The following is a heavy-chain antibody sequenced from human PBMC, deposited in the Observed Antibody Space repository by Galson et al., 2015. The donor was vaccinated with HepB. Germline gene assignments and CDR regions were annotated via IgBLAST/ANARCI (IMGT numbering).Heavy chain of an antibody. D-gene: IGHD6-13*01. J-gene: IGHJ4*02. Sequence: SLRLSCATSGFNFDDYTMHWVRQAPGKGLEWVSLISWDSYSKYYADSVKGRFTISRDNSKDSLYLQMNNLRTEDTGFYYCAKDSGIATTGALLYYDYWGQGTLVTVSS. CDR2: ISWDSYSK. CDR1: GFNFDDYT. V-gene: IGHV3-43*01. CDR3: AKDSGIATTGALLYYDY.